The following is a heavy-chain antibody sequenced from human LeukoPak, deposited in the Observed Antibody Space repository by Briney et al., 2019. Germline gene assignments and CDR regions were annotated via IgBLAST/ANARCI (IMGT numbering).Heavy chain of an antibody. CDR3: AEGETGIDSSDY. Sequence: SETLSLTCTVSGGSISSTSYYWGWIRQPPGKGLEWIGSIYYSGSTYYHPSLKSRVTISVDTSKKQLFLKLSSVTAADTAVYYCAEGETGIDSSDYWGQGILVTVSS. J-gene: IGHJ4*02. V-gene: IGHV4-39*01. D-gene: IGHD3-10*01. CDR2: IYYSGST. CDR1: GGSISSTSYY.